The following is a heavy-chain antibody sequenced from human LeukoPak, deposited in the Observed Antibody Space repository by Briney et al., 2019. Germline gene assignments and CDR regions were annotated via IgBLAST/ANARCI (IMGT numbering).Heavy chain of an antibody. CDR2: IYQSETA. D-gene: IGHD5-18*01. CDR1: GYSISSGYF. J-gene: IGHJ6*03. V-gene: IGHV4-38-2*02. Sequence: SETLSLTCTVSGYSISSGYFWGWMRQPPGKGLEWIGSIYQSETAHYNPSLKSRVTISVDTSKNQFSLKLRSVTAADTAVYYCARGRAGRGYSYVIYYYYYMDVWGKGTTVTVSS. CDR3: ARGRAGRGYSYVIYYYYYMDV.